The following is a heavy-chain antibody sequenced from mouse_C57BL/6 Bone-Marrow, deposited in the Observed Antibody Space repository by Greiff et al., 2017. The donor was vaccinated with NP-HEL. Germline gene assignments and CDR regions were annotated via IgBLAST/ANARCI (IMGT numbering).Heavy chain of an antibody. V-gene: IGHV1-52*01. CDR2: IDPSDSET. J-gene: IGHJ4*01. Sequence: QVQLKQPGAELVRPGSSVKLSCKASGYTFTSYWMHWVKQRPIQGLEWIGNIDPSDSETHYNQKFKDKATLTVDKSSSTAYMQLSSLTSEDSAVYYCARYRHYYAMDYWGQGTSVTVSS. CDR3: ARYRHYYAMDY. CDR1: GYTFTSYW.